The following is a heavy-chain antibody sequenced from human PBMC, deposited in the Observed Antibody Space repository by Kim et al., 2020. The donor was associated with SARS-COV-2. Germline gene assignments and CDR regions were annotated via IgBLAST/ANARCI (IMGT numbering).Heavy chain of an antibody. J-gene: IGHJ4*02. CDR3: ARGGSGWYFFDY. V-gene: IGHV4-59*09. D-gene: IGHD6-19*01. Sequence: TYNPSLKSRVTISVDTSKNQFSLKRNSVTAADPAVYYCARGGSGWYFFDYWGQGILVTVSS.